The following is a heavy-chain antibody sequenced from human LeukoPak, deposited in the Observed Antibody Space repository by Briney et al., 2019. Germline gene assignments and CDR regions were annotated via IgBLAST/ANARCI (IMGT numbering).Heavy chain of an antibody. CDR3: ARDGEWYSSGWYQIDY. V-gene: IGHV3-30*04. J-gene: IGHJ4*02. Sequence: GRSLRLSCAASGFTFSSYAMHSVRQAPGKGLERVAVISYDGSNKYYADSVKGRFTISRDNSKNTLYLQMNSLRAEDTAVYYCARDGEWYSSGWYQIDYWGQGTLVTVSS. D-gene: IGHD6-19*01. CDR1: GFTFSSYA. CDR2: ISYDGSNK.